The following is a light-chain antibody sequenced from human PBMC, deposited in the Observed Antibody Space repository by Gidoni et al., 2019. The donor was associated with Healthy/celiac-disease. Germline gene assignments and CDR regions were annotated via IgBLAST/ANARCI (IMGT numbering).Light chain of an antibody. CDR1: QSISSY. CDR3: QQSYSTWT. CDR2: AAS. J-gene: IGKJ1*01. V-gene: IGKV1-39*01. Sequence: DIQMTQSPSSLSASVGDRVTITCRASQSISSYLNWYQQKPGKAPKLLIYAASSLQSGVPSRFSGSGSGTDFTLTISSLQPEDFETYYCQQSYSTWTFGQGTKVEIK.